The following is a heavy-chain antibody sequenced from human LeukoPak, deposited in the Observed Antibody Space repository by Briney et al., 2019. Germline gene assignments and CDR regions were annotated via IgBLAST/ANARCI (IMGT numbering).Heavy chain of an antibody. CDR3: AKDQYSSGNWFDP. D-gene: IGHD6-25*01. CDR2: ISGSGGST. J-gene: IGHJ5*02. CDR1: GFTFSSYA. V-gene: IGHV3-23*01. Sequence: GGSLRLSCAASGFTFSSYAMGWVRQAPGKGLEWVSGISGSGGSTYYADSVKGRFTISRDNSKNTLYLQMNSLRAEDTAVYYRAKDQYSSGNWFDPWGQGTLVTVSS.